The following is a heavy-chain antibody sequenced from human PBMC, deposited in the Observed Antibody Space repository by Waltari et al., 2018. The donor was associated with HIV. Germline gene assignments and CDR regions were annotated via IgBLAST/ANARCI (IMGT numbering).Heavy chain of an antibody. Sequence: QVPLQESGPGLVRPSQTLSLTCTVSGGSINTGGYYWRWHRQHPGKGLEWIGYIYYSGSTYYNPSLKRRVTRSVDRSKNQFSLKLSSGTAADTAVYYCARGSAYCSGGSCYLVGYFDYWGQGTLVTVSS. V-gene: IGHV4-31*03. CDR3: ARGSAYCSGGSCYLVGYFDY. D-gene: IGHD2-15*01. CDR1: GGSINTGGYY. J-gene: IGHJ4*02. CDR2: IYYSGST.